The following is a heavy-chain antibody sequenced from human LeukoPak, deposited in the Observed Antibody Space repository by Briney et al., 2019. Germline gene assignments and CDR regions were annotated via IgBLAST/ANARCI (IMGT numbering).Heavy chain of an antibody. V-gene: IGHV3-23*01. J-gene: IGHJ4*02. Sequence: GGSLRLSCAASGFTFSTYGMTWVRQAPGKELEWVSAISGSGGSTYYADSVKGRFTISRDNSKNTLYLQMNSLRAEDTAVYYCAKDMGASNYWGQGTLVTVSS. CDR2: ISGSGGST. D-gene: IGHD1-26*01. CDR1: GFTFSTYG. CDR3: AKDMGASNY.